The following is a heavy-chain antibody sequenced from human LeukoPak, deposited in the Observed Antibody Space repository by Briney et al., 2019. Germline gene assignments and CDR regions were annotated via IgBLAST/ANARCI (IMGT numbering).Heavy chain of an antibody. Sequence: SETLSLTCAVYGGSFSGYYWSWIRQPPGKGLEWIGEINHSGSTNYNPSLKSRVTISVDTSKNQLSLKLSSVTAADTAVYYCAGTYSSSWYGYYFDYWGQGTLVTVSS. CDR3: AGTYSSSWYGYYFDY. CDR1: GGSFSGYY. V-gene: IGHV4-34*01. J-gene: IGHJ4*02. CDR2: INHSGST. D-gene: IGHD6-13*01.